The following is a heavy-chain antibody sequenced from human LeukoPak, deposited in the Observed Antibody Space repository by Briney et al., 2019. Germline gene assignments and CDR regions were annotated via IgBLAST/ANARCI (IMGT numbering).Heavy chain of an antibody. CDR3: ARVRWLGGVVVVVAGYLDY. CDR2: IYYSGST. CDR1: GGSISSSSYY. V-gene: IGHV4-39*07. Sequence: SETLSLTCTVSGGSISSSSYYWGWIRQPPGKGLEWIGSIYYSGSTYYDPSLKSRVTISVDTSKNQFSLKLSSVTAADTAVYYCARVRWLGGVVVVVAGYLDYWGQGTLVTVSS. D-gene: IGHD2-15*01. J-gene: IGHJ4*02.